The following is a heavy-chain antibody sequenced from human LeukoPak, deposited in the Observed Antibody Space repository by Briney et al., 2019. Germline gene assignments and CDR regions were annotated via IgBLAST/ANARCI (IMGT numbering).Heavy chain of an antibody. J-gene: IGHJ4*02. V-gene: IGHV3-21*01. D-gene: IGHD4-17*01. CDR1: GFTFSSYS. CDR3: AREGRGYGDPIDY. CDR2: TSSSSSYI. Sequence: GGSLRLSCAASGFTFSSYSMNWVRQAPGKGLEWVSSTSSSSSYIYYADSVKGRFTISNAKNSLYLQMNSLRAEDTAMYYCAREGRGYGDPIDYWGQGTLVTVSS.